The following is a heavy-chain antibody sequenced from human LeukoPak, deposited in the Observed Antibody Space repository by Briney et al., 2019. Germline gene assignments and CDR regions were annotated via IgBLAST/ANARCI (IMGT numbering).Heavy chain of an antibody. D-gene: IGHD6-13*01. Sequence: SETLSLTCTVSGGSISSSSYYWGWIRQPPGKGLEWIGSIYYSGSTYYNPSLKSRVTISVDTSKNQFSLQLNSVTPEDTAVYYCARIRIAAAGYFDYWGQGTLVTVSS. CDR1: GGSISSSSYY. V-gene: IGHV4-39*01. J-gene: IGHJ4*02. CDR3: ARIRIAAAGYFDY. CDR2: IYYSGST.